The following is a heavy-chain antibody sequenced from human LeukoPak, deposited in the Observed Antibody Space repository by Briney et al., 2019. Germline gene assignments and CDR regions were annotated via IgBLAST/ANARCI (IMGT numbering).Heavy chain of an antibody. CDR2: IYYSGST. D-gene: IGHD3-16*01. J-gene: IGHJ5*02. CDR1: GGSIISSSYY. V-gene: IGHV4-39*07. CDR3: ASDRAGGGAARFFDP. Sequence: SETLSLTCTVSGGSIISSSYYWGWIRQPPGKGREWIGNIYYSGSTYYNPSLKSRVTLSADTSKNQFSLRLSSVTAADTAVYYCASDRAGGGAARFFDPWGQGTLVTVSS.